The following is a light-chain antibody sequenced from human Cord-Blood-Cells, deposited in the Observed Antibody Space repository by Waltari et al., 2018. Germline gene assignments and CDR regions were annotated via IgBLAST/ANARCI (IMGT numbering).Light chain of an antibody. CDR1: SSDVGGYNY. CDR3: CSYAGSYTFYV. CDR2: DVS. J-gene: IGLJ1*01. V-gene: IGLV2-11*01. Sequence: QSALTQPRSVSGSPGQSVPISCTGTSSDVGGYNYFSWYQQHPGKAPKLMIYDVSKRPSGVPDRFSGSKSGNTASLTISGLQAEDEADYYCCSYAGSYTFYVFGTGTKVTVL.